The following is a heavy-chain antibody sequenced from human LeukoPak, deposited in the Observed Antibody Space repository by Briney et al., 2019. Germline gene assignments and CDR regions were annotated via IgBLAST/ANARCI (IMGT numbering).Heavy chain of an antibody. Sequence: PGGSLRLSCAASGFTFTKYWMTWVRQAPGKGLEWVANIKQDGSEKSYVDSEKGRFTISRDNAKNSLDLQINSLGAEDTAVYYCARGLDCRSTSCYLDNWGQGTLVTVSS. CDR3: ARGLDCRSTSCYLDN. CDR1: GFTFTKYW. J-gene: IGHJ4*02. D-gene: IGHD2-2*01. V-gene: IGHV3-7*01. CDR2: IKQDGSEK.